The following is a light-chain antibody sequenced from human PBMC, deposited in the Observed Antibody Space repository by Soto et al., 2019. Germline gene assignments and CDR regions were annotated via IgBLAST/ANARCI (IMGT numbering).Light chain of an antibody. Sequence: QSALTQPTSASGSPGQSVTISCTGTSSDVGGYNYVSWYQQYPGRAPKLMIYEVTKRPSGVPDRFSGSKSGNTASLTVSGLQAEDEADYYCSSYAASNQFSFVFGGGTKPTVL. J-gene: IGLJ3*02. CDR2: EVT. CDR1: SSDVGGYNY. CDR3: SSYAASNQFSFV. V-gene: IGLV2-8*01.